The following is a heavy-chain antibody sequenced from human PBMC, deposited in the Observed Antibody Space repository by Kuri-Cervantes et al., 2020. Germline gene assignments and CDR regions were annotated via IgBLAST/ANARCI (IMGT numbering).Heavy chain of an antibody. V-gene: IGHV3-23*01. D-gene: IGHD3-10*01. CDR1: GGTFSSYA. J-gene: IGHJ4*02. CDR3: AREGFGSWGGYYFDY. Sequence: SCKASGGTFSSYAMSWVRQAPGQGLEWVAAISASGGSTYYADSVKGRFTISRDNSKNTLYLEMNSLRVEDTALYYCAREGFGSWGGYYFDYWGQGTLVTVSS. CDR2: ISASGGST.